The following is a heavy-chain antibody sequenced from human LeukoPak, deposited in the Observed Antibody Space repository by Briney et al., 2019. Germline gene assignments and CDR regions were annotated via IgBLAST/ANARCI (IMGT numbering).Heavy chain of an antibody. CDR1: GYTFTNYG. D-gene: IGHD1-26*01. J-gene: IGHJ3*02. CDR2: ISTYNGNT. V-gene: IGHV1-18*01. CDR3: ARTPFRYSGSYYDAFDI. Sequence: VASVKVSCKASGYTFTNYGISWVRQAPGQGLEWMGWISTYNGNTNYAQKFQGRVTLTTDTSTSTAYMELRSLRSDDTAVYYCARTPFRYSGSYYDAFDIWGQGTMVTVSS.